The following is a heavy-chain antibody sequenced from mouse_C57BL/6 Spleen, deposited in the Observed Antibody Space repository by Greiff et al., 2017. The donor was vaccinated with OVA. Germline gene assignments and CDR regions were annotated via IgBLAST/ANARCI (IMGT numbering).Heavy chain of an antibody. CDR1: GYTFTSYW. CDR3: ARYYSNYVGYAMDY. CDR2: IYPGSGST. Sequence: QVQLQQPGAELVKPGASVKMSCKASGYTFTSYWITWVKQRPGQGLEWIGDIYPGSGSTNYNEKFKGKATLTVDTSSSTAYMQLSSLTSEDSAVYYCARYYSNYVGYAMDYWGQGTSVTVSS. J-gene: IGHJ4*01. V-gene: IGHV1-55*01. D-gene: IGHD2-5*01.